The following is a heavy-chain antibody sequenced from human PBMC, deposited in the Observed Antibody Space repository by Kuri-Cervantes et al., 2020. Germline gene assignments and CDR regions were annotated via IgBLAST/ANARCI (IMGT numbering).Heavy chain of an antibody. CDR2: INPSGGST. V-gene: IGHV1-46*01. D-gene: IGHD5-18*01. CDR3: ARVGDTAMVID. Sequence: ASVKVSCKASGYTFTYCGMHWVRQAPGQGLEWMGIINPSGGSTSYAQKFQGRVTMTRDTSTSTVYMELSSLRSEDTAVYYCARVGDTAMVIDWGQGTLVTVSS. CDR1: GYTFTYCG. J-gene: IGHJ4*02.